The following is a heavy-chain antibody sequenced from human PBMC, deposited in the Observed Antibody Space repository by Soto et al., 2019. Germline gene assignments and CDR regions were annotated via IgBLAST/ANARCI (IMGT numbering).Heavy chain of an antibody. V-gene: IGHV3-11*01. D-gene: IGHD4-17*01. CDR2: ISSSGSTI. J-gene: IGHJ6*02. Sequence: PGGSLRLSCAASGFTFSDYYMSWIRQAPGKGLEWVSYISSSGSTIYYADSVKGRFTISRDNAKNSLYLQMNSLRAEDTAVYYCASGYGDYRDNYYYYGMDVWGQGTTVTVSS. CDR1: GFTFSDYY. CDR3: ASGYGDYRDNYYYYGMDV.